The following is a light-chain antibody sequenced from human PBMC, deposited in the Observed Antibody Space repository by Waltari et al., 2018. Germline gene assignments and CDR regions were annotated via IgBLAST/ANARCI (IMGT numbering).Light chain of an antibody. CDR3: MEALQSVT. J-gene: IGKJ5*01. CDR2: FGS. V-gene: IGKV2-28*01. Sequence: DIVMTQSPLSLPVTTGEPASISCRSSQSLLHSNGYNYLDWYRQKPGQSPQILIYFGSNRASGVPDRFSGSGSVTDFTLKISRVEAEDAGVYYCMEALQSVTFGQGTRLEIK. CDR1: QSLLHSNGYNY.